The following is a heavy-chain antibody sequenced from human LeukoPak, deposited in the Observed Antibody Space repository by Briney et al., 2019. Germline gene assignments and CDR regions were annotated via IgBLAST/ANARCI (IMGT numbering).Heavy chain of an antibody. CDR3: ARDLGVVTTHPFDY. V-gene: IGHV3-48*01. CDR2: ISSSSSTI. J-gene: IGHJ4*02. Sequence: GGSLRLSCAASGFTFSSYSMNWVRQAPGKGLEWVSYISSSSSTIYYADSAKGRFTISRDNAKNSLYLQMNSLRAEDTAVYYCARDLGVVTTHPFDYRGQGTLVTVSS. CDR1: GFTFSSYS. D-gene: IGHD3-22*01.